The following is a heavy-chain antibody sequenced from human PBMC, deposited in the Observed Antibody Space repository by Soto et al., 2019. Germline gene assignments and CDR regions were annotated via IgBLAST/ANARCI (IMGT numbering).Heavy chain of an antibody. J-gene: IGHJ4*02. Sequence: SETLSLTCTVSGGSISSYYWSWIRQPPGKGLEWIGYIYYSGSTNYNPSLKSRVTISVDTSKNQFSLKLSSVTAADTAVYYCAGVGGDGYNFDYWGQGTLVTVSS. CDR3: AGVGGDGYNFDY. D-gene: IGHD3-16*01. V-gene: IGHV4-59*01. CDR1: GGSISSYY. CDR2: IYYSGST.